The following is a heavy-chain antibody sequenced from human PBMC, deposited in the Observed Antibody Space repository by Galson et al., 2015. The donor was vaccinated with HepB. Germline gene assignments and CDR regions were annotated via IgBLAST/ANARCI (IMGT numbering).Heavy chain of an antibody. Sequence: PALVKPTQTLTLTCTFSGFSLSTSGMSVNWIRQPPGKALEWLARIDWDNDKYYSTSLRTRLSISKDTSKNQVVLTLTNMDPVDAATYYCATYSSSGGYFDYWGQGTLVTVSS. CDR1: GFSLSTSGMS. D-gene: IGHD6-6*01. CDR2: IDWDNDK. J-gene: IGHJ4*02. CDR3: ATYSSSGGYFDY. V-gene: IGHV2-70*11.